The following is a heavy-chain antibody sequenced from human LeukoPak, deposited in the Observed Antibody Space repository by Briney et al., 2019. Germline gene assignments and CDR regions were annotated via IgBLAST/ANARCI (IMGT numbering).Heavy chain of an antibody. CDR3: ARVPRSGCYYHFDY. J-gene: IGHJ4*02. Sequence: GGSLRLSCAASGFTASSNYMSWVRQAPGKGLEWVSVIYSGGNTYYADSVKGRFTISRDNSKNTLYLQMNSLRAEDTAVYYCARVPRSGCYYHFDYWGQGTLVTVSS. CDR1: GFTASSNY. D-gene: IGHD3-22*01. V-gene: IGHV3-53*01. CDR2: IYSGGNT.